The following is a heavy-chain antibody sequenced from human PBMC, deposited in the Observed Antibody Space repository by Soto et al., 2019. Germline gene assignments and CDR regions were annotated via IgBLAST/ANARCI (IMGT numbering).Heavy chain of an antibody. J-gene: IGHJ3*02. CDR1: GGSIISYY. CDR2: IYYSGST. D-gene: IGHD4-17*01. Sequence: SETLSLTCTVSGGSIISYYWSWILQPPGKGLEWIGYIYYSGSTNYNPSLESRVTISVDTSKNQFSLKLSSVTAADTAVYYCARDRLGDDAFDIWGQRTMVTVSS. V-gene: IGHV4-59*01. CDR3: ARDRLGDDAFDI.